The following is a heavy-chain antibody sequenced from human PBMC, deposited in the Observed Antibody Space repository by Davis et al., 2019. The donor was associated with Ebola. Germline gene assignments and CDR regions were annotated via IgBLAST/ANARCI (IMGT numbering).Heavy chain of an antibody. V-gene: IGHV4-59*08. CDR2: IYYSGST. CDR3: AGQARSYYYYGMDV. Sequence: MPSETLSLTCTVSGGSISSYYWSWIRQPPGKGLEWIGYIYYSGSTNYNPSLKSRVTISVDTSKNQFSLKLSSVTAADTAVYYCAGQARSYYYYGMDVWGQGTTVTVSS. J-gene: IGHJ6*02. CDR1: GGSISSYY.